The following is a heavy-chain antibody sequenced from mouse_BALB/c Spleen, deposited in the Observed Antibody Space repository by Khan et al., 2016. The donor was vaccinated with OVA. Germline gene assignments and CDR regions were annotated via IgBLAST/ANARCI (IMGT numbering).Heavy chain of an antibody. V-gene: IGHV1S137*01. Sequence: QVQLQQSGAELVRPGVSVKISCKGSGYTFTDYAMHWVKQSHAKSLEWIGVISTYYGDASYNQKFKGKATMTVDKSSSTAYMELARLTSEDSAIYYCVRGSYHSQFAYRGQGTLVAVSA. CDR3: VRGSYHSQFAY. CDR1: GYTFTDYA. D-gene: IGHD2-12*01. CDR2: ISTYYGDA. J-gene: IGHJ3*01.